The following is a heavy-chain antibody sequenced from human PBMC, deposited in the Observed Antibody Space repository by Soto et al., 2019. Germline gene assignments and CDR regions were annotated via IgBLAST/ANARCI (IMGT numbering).Heavy chain of an antibody. J-gene: IGHJ4*02. CDR3: AREDMSGTYYFDY. D-gene: IGHD1-26*01. CDR1: GAPVSSKTHF. V-gene: IGHV4-61*01. CDR2: MYYSGIT. Sequence: SETLSLTCTVSGAPVSSKTHFWTWIRQPPGKGLEWIGYMYYSGITNSNPALKSRVTLSVARSRNQFSLSLNSVTAADTAVYYCAREDMSGTYYFDYWGPGTQVTVSS.